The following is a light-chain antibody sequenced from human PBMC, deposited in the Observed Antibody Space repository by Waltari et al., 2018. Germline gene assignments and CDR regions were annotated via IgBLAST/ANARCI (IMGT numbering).Light chain of an antibody. V-gene: IGLV2-14*03. CDR1: ASDVGGYTL. J-gene: IGLJ1*01. CDR3: SSYTSSKTYL. Sequence: HSALTQPASVSGSPGQSITISCTGTASDVGGYTLVSWYQQHPGKVPKVIIYDVIIRPSGSSSHFSASKSGNTASLTISGLQAEDEADYYCSSYTSSKTYLFGTGTKVSVL. CDR2: DVI.